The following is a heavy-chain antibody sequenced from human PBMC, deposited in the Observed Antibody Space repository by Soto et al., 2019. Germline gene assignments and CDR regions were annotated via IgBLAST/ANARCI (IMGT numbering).Heavy chain of an antibody. CDR1: GFTFRFYD. V-gene: IGHV3-30*18. D-gene: IGHD4-4*01. CDR2: ISRDGNNK. J-gene: IGHJ4*02. CDR3: AKDAYTPIRTTAHDSGGLDH. Sequence: QVQLVESGGGVVQPGRSLRLSCATSGFTFRFYDMHWVRQAPGKGLEWVAIISRDGNNKDYGDSVKGRFTISRDNSKNTLYLQMNSLRGEDTAVYYCAKDAYTPIRTTAHDSGGLDHWGRETLVTVSS.